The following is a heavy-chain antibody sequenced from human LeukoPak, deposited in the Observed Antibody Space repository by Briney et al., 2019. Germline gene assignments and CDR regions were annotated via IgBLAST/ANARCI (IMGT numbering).Heavy chain of an antibody. J-gene: IGHJ4*02. CDR1: GFTFSSDW. CDR2: IKQDGSEK. V-gene: IGHV3-7*01. Sequence: PGGSLRLSCVASGFTFSSDWMNWVRQAPGKGLEWVANIKQDGSEKYYVDSVKGRFTISRDNAKNSLYLQMNSLRAEDTAIYYCVGGSGYWGQGTLVTVSS. CDR3: VGGSGY. D-gene: IGHD5-12*01.